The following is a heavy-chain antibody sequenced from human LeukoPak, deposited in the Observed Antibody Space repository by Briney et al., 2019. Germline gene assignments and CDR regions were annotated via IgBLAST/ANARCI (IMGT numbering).Heavy chain of an antibody. D-gene: IGHD1-26*01. CDR3: ARERWELPYYNYYMDV. V-gene: IGHV4-59*12. CDR1: GGSISSYY. CDR2: IYYSGST. J-gene: IGHJ6*03. Sequence: SETLSLTCTVSGGSISSYYWSWIRQPPGKGLEWIGYIYYSGSTYYNPSLKSRVTISVDTSKNQFSLKLSSVTAADTAVYYCARERWELPYYNYYMDVWGKGTTVTISS.